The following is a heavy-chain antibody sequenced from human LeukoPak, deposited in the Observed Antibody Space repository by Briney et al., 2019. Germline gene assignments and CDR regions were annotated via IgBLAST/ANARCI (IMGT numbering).Heavy chain of an antibody. Sequence: GGSLRLSCPASGFTFSSYTMNWVRQAPGKGLEWVSSISGSGSHTYYADSPKGRFTISRDNAKNSLFLQMNSLRAEDTAVYYCVTAPTRTYSVYWGQGTLVTVSS. D-gene: IGHD2-15*01. CDR2: ISGSGSHT. CDR1: GFTFSSYT. J-gene: IGHJ4*02. V-gene: IGHV3-21*01. CDR3: VTAPTRTYSVY.